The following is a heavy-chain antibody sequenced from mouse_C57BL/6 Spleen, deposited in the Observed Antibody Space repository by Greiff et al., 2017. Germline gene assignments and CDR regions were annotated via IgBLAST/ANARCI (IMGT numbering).Heavy chain of an antibody. CDR3: ARHPRYGSSYYAMDY. CDR1: GFSLTSYG. V-gene: IGHV2-6-1*01. Sequence: VQRVESGPGLVAPSQSLSITCTVSGFSLTSYGVHWVRQPPGKGLEWLVVIWSDGSTTYNSALKSRLSISKDNSKSQVFLKMNSLQTDDTAMYYCARHPRYGSSYYAMDYWGQGTSVTVSS. CDR2: IWSDGST. D-gene: IGHD1-1*01. J-gene: IGHJ4*01.